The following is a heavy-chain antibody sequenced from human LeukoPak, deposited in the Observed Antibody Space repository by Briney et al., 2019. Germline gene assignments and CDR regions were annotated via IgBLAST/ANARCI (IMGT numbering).Heavy chain of an antibody. Sequence: SETLSLTCTVSGGFISSSSYYWGWIRQPPGKGLEWIASIHYSGNTYYNPSLKSRVTISVDTSKNQFSLKLSSVTAADTAVYYCARGQVPAAYDYWGQGTLVTVSS. CDR2: IHYSGNT. CDR1: GGFISSSSYY. V-gene: IGHV4-39*01. CDR3: ARGQVPAAYDY. J-gene: IGHJ4*02. D-gene: IGHD2-2*01.